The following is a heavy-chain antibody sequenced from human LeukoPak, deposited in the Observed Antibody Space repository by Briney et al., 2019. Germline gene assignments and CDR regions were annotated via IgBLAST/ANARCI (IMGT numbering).Heavy chain of an antibody. Sequence: GGSLRLSCAASGFTFSSYWMSWVRQAPGKGLEWVANIKQDGSEKYYVDSVKGRFTISRDNAKNSLYLQMNSLRAEDSAVCSCARVVLGYHSIAPNDAFDIWGQGTMVTVSS. CDR2: IKQDGSEK. CDR1: GFTFSSYW. D-gene: IGHD2-8*01. CDR3: ARVVLGYHSIAPNDAFDI. J-gene: IGHJ3*02. V-gene: IGHV3-7*01.